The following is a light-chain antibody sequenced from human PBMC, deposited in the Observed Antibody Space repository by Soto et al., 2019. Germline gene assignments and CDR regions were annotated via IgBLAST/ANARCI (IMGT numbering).Light chain of an antibody. J-gene: IGKJ1*01. CDR1: QSIRNY. Sequence: DIQMTQSPSTLSASVGDRVTITCRASQSIRNYLAWYQQMPGKAPKLLIYGASTLQGGVPSRFSGSGSGTAYTPTISSMQPADVVTYFCHHHYSCSQTFGQGTKVEIK. V-gene: IGKV1-5*01. CDR3: HHHYSCSQT. CDR2: GAS.